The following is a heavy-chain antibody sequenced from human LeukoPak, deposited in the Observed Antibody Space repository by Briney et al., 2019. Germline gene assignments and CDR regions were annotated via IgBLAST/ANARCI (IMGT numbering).Heavy chain of an antibody. Sequence: ASVKVSCKASGGTFSSYAISWVRQAPGQGLEWMGGIIPIFGTANYAQKFQGRVTITADESTSTAYMELSSLRSEDTAVYYCAREIAAAGRGRNTWFDPGGREPLVTVSS. CDR2: IIPIFGTA. D-gene: IGHD6-13*01. CDR3: AREIAAAGRGRNTWFDP. V-gene: IGHV1-69*13. J-gene: IGHJ5*02. CDR1: GGTFSSYA.